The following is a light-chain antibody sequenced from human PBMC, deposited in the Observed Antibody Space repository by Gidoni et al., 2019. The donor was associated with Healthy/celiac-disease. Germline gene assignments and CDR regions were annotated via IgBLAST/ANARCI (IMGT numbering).Light chain of an antibody. Sequence: EIVMTQSPATLSVSPGERATLSCRASQRVSRNLAWYQQKPGQAPRLLIYGASTRATGIPAMFIGSGSGTEFTLTISSLQSEDFAVYYCQQYNNWPPLTFGGGTKVEIK. CDR2: GAS. CDR3: QQYNNWPPLT. V-gene: IGKV3-15*01. J-gene: IGKJ4*01. CDR1: QRVSRN.